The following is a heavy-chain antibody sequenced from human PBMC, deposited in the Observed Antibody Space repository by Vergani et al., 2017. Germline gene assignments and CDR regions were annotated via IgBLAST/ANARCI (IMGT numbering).Heavy chain of an antibody. CDR3: ARAAAAALEY. CDR2: ISTSGST. D-gene: IGHD6-13*01. Sequence: QVQLQESGPGLVKPSQTLSLTCTVSGGSISSGSYYWSWIRQPAGKGLEWIGRISTSGSTNYNPSLKSRVTISLDTSKNQFSLKLNSLTAADTAVYYCARAAAAALEYRGQGTLVTVSS. J-gene: IGHJ4*02. V-gene: IGHV4-61*02. CDR1: GGSISSGSYY.